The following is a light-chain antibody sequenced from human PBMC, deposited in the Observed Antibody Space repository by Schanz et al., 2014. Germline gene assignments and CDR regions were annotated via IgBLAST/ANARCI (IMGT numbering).Light chain of an antibody. CDR2: DVS. CDR1: SRDVGVYNY. CDR3: CSYAGSYTWV. V-gene: IGLV2-14*01. J-gene: IGLJ3*02. Sequence: QSALTQPASVSGSPGQSITISCTGTSRDVGVYNYVSWYQQHPGKAPKLMIYDVSNRPSGVSNRFSGSKSGNTASLTISGLQAEDEADYYCCSYAGSYTWVFGGGTKLTV.